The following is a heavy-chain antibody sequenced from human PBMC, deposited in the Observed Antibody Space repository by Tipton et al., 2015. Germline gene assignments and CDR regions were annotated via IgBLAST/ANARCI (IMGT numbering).Heavy chain of an antibody. J-gene: IGHJ2*01. CDR3: ARGHYVSGWYSHYFDL. Sequence: TLSLTCTVSGGSISNYYWNWIRQPPGKGPEWIGYISYSGSPNYNPSLRSRVTISVDASKNQFSLQLSSITAADTAVYYCARGHYVSGWYSHYFDLWGRGSLVTVSS. V-gene: IGHV4-59*12. D-gene: IGHD6-19*01. CDR1: GGSISNYY. CDR2: ISYSGSP.